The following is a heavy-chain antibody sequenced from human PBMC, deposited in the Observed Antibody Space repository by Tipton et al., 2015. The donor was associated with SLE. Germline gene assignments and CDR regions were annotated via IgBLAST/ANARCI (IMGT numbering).Heavy chain of an antibody. D-gene: IGHD6-13*01. CDR2: VYSNGDT. V-gene: IGHV4-59*01. Sequence: TLSLTCTVSDGSISPYYWSWIRQPPGKGLEWLGYVYSNGDTTYNASLKSRVAISVDTSKNQFSLKLNSVTATDTAVYYCARGPYGAAASYDYWGQGTLVTVSS. CDR1: DGSISPYY. CDR3: ARGPYGAAASYDY. J-gene: IGHJ4*02.